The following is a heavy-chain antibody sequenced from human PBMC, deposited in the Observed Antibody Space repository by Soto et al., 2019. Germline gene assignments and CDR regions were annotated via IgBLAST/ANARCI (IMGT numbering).Heavy chain of an antibody. Sequence: VEWLTTSSEDSGYNFTSYWIIWVLQMSGKGLEWLGRIDRSDSYTNYSPSIQCHVSISVDKSNSTAYLQFSHLKASDTAIYYCVRQPMTSPYWYFDLWGRGTMVTVSS. CDR3: VRQPMTSPYWYFDL. D-gene: IGHD2-21*02. CDR2: IDRSDSYT. J-gene: IGHJ2*01. CDR1: GYNFTSYW. V-gene: IGHV5-10-1*01.